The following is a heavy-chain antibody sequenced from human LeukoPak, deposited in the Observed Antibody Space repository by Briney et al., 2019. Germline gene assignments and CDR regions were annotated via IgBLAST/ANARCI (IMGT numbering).Heavy chain of an antibody. CDR2: IRSNSDGGTI. J-gene: IGHJ5*02. V-gene: IGHV3-15*07. Sequence: GGSLGLSCATSGFTFSNAWMNWVRQAPGKGLEWVGRIRSNSDGGTIDYAAPVKGRFTLSRDDSKTTLYLQMDSLQTEDTAVYYCATDFYDSTWGQGTLVTVSS. CDR1: GFTFSNAW. D-gene: IGHD3-22*01. CDR3: ATDFYDST.